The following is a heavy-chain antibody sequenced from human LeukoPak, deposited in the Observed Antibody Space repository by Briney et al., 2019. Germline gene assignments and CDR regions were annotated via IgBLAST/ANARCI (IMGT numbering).Heavy chain of an antibody. V-gene: IGHV1-69*01. Sequence: GSSVKVSCKASGGTFSSYAISWVRQAPGQGLEWMGGIIPIFGTANYAQKFQGRVTITADESTSTAYMELSSLRSEDTAVYYCARALKHDYDFWSGYAPNYYYMDVWGKGTTVTVSS. J-gene: IGHJ6*03. CDR1: GGTFSSYA. CDR2: IIPIFGTA. D-gene: IGHD3-3*01. CDR3: ARALKHDYDFWSGYAPNYYYMDV.